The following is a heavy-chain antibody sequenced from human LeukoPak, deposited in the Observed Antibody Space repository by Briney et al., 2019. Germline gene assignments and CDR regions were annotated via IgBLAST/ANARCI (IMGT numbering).Heavy chain of an antibody. J-gene: IGHJ3*02. CDR2: IKQDGSEK. D-gene: IGHD3-10*01. V-gene: IGHV3-7*01. Sequence: PGGSLRLSCAASGFTFSSYWMSWVRQAPGKGLEWVANIKQDGSEKYYVDSVKGRFTISRDNAKKSLYLQMNSLRAEDTAVYYCASGRDPYGSGSYFFDIWGQGTMVTVSS. CDR1: GFTFSSYW. CDR3: ASGRDPYGSGSYFFDI.